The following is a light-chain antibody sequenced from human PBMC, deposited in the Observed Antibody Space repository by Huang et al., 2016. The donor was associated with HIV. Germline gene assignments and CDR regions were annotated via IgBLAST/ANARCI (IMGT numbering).Light chain of an antibody. Sequence: EIVMTQSPATLSVSPGERVILSCRASESVGSSLAWYQQTPGQSPILLIYGASTRAAGVPPRFSGSGSGKEFTLSISGLQSADCAVYYCQQYDKWPPLLTFGGGTKVEIK. V-gene: IGKV3-15*01. CDR2: GAS. CDR1: ESVGSS. J-gene: IGKJ4*01. CDR3: QQYDKWPPLLT.